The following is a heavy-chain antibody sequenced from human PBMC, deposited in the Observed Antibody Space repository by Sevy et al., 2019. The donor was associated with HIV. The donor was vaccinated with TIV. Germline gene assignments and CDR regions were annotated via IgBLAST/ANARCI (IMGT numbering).Heavy chain of an antibody. D-gene: IGHD6-25*01. Sequence: GGSLRLSCAASVFTFSNYWMHWVRQVPGEGLVWVSRINNDESSTNYADSVKGRFTISRDNAKNTLYLQMNSLRAEDTAVYFCARDSEAAAQDFDYWGQGTLVTVSS. CDR3: ARDSEAAAQDFDY. J-gene: IGHJ4*02. CDR1: VFTFSNYW. CDR2: INNDESST. V-gene: IGHV3-74*01.